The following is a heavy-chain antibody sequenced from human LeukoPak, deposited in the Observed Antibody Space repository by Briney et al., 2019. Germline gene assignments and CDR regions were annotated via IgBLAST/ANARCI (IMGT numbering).Heavy chain of an antibody. CDR1: GFTFSSYA. V-gene: IGHV3-23*01. J-gene: IGHJ4*02. Sequence: PGGSLRLSCSASGFTFSSYAMSWVRQAPGKGLEWVSAISGSGGSTYYADSVKGRFTISRDNSKNTLYLHMNSLRAEDTALYYCAKHMGIVVVTAPDYWGQGTLVTVSS. D-gene: IGHD2-21*02. CDR2: ISGSGGST. CDR3: AKHMGIVVVTAPDY.